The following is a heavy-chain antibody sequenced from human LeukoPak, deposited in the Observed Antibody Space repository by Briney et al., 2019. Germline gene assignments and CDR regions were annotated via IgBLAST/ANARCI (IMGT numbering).Heavy chain of an antibody. CDR3: ARWRPWGYGSGSFPFDY. Sequence: GASVKVSCKASGYTFTSYYMHWVRQAPGQGLEWMAIINPSGGSTSYAQKFQGRVTMTRDTSTSTVYMELSSLRSEDTAVYYCARWRPWGYGSGSFPFDYWGQGTLVTVSS. CDR1: GYTFTSYY. D-gene: IGHD3-10*01. CDR2: INPSGGST. V-gene: IGHV1-46*01. J-gene: IGHJ4*02.